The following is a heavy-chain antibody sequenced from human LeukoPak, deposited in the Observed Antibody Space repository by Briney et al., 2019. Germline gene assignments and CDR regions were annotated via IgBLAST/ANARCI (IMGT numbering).Heavy chain of an antibody. CDR1: GGSISRSSYY. CDR2: IYYSGIT. J-gene: IGHJ4*02. V-gene: IGHV4-39*01. D-gene: IGHD1-26*01. Sequence: NPSETLSLTCTVSGGSISRSSYYWGWIRQPPGKGLEWIGTIYYSGITYYNPSLKSRVTISVDTSKSRFSLKLSSVTAADTAVYYCASGSYYFDYWGQGTLVTVSS. CDR3: ASGSYYFDY.